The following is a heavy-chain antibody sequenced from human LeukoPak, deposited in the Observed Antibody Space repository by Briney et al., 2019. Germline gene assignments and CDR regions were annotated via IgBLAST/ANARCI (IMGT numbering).Heavy chain of an antibody. D-gene: IGHD6-6*01. Sequence: ASVKVSCKASGYTFISYAMNWVRQALAQGLEWMGWINTNTGNPTYAQGFTGRFVFSLDTSVSTAYLQISSLKAEDTAVYYCARGSSGPHNWFDPWGQGTLVTVSS. J-gene: IGHJ5*02. CDR3: ARGSSGPHNWFDP. V-gene: IGHV7-4-1*02. CDR2: INTNTGNP. CDR1: GYTFISYA.